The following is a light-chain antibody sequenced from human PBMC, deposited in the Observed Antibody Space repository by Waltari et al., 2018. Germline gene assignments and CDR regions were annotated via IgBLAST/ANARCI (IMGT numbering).Light chain of an antibody. CDR1: QSVSSN. CDR3: QHYNNWPPWT. V-gene: IGKV3-15*01. J-gene: IGKJ1*01. Sequence: EIEMTQSPATLSVSPGERVTLSCRASQSVSSNLAWYQQKPGQAPRLLIYGASIRATGIPVRFSGSGSGTEFTLTISSMQSEDFAVYYCQHYNNWPPWTFGQGTKVEFK. CDR2: GAS.